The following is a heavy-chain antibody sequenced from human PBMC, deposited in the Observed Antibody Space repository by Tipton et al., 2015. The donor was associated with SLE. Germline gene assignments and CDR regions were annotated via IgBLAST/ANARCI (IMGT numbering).Heavy chain of an antibody. V-gene: IGHV4-34*01. CDR2: TNHSGST. J-gene: IGHJ5*02. D-gene: IGHD2-2*01. CDR3: ARASPPFVPSGEGFDP. CDR1: GGSFSGYY. Sequence: LSLTCAVYGGSFSGYYWSWIRQPPGKGLEWIGETNHSGSTKYNPSLKSRVTISVDTSKNQFSLKLSSVTAADTAVYYCARASPPFVPSGEGFDPWGQGTLVTVSS.